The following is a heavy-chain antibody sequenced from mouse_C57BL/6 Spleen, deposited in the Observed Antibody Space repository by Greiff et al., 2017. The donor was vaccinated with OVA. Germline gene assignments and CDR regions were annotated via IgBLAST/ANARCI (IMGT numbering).Heavy chain of an antibody. J-gene: IGHJ1*03. V-gene: IGHV2-5*01. CDR2: IWRGGST. D-gene: IGHD1-1*01. CDR1: GFSLTSYG. Sequence: VQGVESGPGLVQPSQSLSITCTVSGFSLTSYGVHWVRQSPGKGLEWLGVIWRGGSTDYNAAFMSRLSITKDNSKSQVFFKMNSLQADDTAIYYCAKNLYYGSSYVGWYFDVWGTGTTVTVSS. CDR3: AKNLYYGSSYVGWYFDV.